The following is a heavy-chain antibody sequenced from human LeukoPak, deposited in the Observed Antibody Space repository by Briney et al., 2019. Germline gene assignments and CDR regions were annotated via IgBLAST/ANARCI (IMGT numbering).Heavy chain of an antibody. J-gene: IGHJ4*02. D-gene: IGHD3-3*01. CDR1: GFTFSSYS. V-gene: IGHV3-21*01. CDR3: AKPPLYDFWSGYFDY. CDR2: ISSSSSYI. Sequence: GGSLRLSCAASGFTFSSYSMNWVRQAPGKGLEWVSSISSSSSYIYYADSVKGRFTISRDNSKNTLYLQMNSLRAEDTAVYYCAKPPLYDFWSGYFDYWGQGTLVTVSS.